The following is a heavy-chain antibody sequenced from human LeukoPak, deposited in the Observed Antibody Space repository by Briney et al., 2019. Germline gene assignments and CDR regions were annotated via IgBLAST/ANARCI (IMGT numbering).Heavy chain of an antibody. CDR3: TTEYYDYVWGSYRFDP. Sequence: GGSLRLSCAASGFTFSNAWMSWVRQAPGKGLEWVGRIKSKTDDGTTDYAAPVKGRFTISRDDSKNTLYLQMNSLKTEDTAVYYCTTEYYDYVWGSYRFDPWGQGTLVTVSS. CDR2: IKSKTDDGTT. CDR1: GFTFSNAW. J-gene: IGHJ5*02. D-gene: IGHD3-16*02. V-gene: IGHV3-15*01.